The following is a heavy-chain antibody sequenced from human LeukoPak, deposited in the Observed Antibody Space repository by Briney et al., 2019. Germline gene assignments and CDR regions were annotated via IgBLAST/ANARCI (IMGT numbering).Heavy chain of an antibody. J-gene: IGHJ4*02. Sequence: GASVKVSCKASGYTFTSYDTNWVRQATGQGLEWMGWMNPNSGNTGYAQKFQGRVTMTRNTSISTAYMELSSLRSEDTAVYYCARGLPFSENTAMPYDYWGQGTLVTVSS. CDR1: GYTFTSYD. CDR2: MNPNSGNT. CDR3: ARGLPFSENTAMPYDY. V-gene: IGHV1-8*01. D-gene: IGHD5-18*01.